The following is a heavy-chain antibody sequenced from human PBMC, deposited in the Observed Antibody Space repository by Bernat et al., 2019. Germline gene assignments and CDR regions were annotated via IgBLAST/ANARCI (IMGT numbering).Heavy chain of an antibody. V-gene: IGHV1-69*08. J-gene: IGHJ4*02. D-gene: IGHD4-17*01. CDR2: IIPILGIA. CDR3: ARDQAGTTVNGDY. Sequence: QVQLVQSGAEVKKPGSPVKVSCKASGGTFSSYTISWVRQAPGQGLEWMGRIIPILGIANYAQKFQGRVTITADKSTSTAYMELSSLRSEDTAVYYCARDQAGTTVNGDYWGQGTLVTVSS. CDR1: GGTFSSYT.